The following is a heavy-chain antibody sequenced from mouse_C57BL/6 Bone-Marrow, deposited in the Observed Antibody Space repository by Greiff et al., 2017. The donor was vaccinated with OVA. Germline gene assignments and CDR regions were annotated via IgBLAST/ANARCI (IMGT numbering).Heavy chain of an antibody. J-gene: IGHJ1*03. CDR3: ERDDYYWYFDV. Sequence: QVQLQQSGAELVKPGASVKLSCKASGYTFTSYWMHWVKQRPGPGLEWIGYINPSSGYTNYNQKFKDKATLTADKSSSTAYMQLTSLTYEDSAVYDCERDDYYWYFDVWGTGTTVTVSS. V-gene: IGHV1-7*01. D-gene: IGHD2-4*01. CDR2: INPSSGYT. CDR1: GYTFTSYW.